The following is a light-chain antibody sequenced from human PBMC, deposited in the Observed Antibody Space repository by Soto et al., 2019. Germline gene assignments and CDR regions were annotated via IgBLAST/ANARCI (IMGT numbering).Light chain of an antibody. CDR1: SSDFGAYNY. J-gene: IGLJ2*01. Sequence: QSVLTQPPSASGAPGQSVTISCTGTSSDFGAYNYVSWFQQHPGKAPKLMIYEVSKRPSGVPDRFSGSKYGNKASLTVSGLQAEDEANTFRNLYAGRNNGIFGGGTKLTVL. V-gene: IGLV2-8*01. CDR3: NLYAGRNNGI. CDR2: EVS.